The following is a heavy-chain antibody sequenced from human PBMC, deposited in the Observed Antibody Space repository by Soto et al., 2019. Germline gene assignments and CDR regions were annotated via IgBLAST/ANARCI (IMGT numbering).Heavy chain of an antibody. V-gene: IGHV2-5*02. D-gene: IGHD3-22*01. CDR2: IYWDDDK. Sequence: ITLKESGPTLVKPTQTLTLTCSFSGFSLSTSGVGGGWIRHRPGKALECLAVIYWDDDKRYSPSLKSRLTITKDTSKNQVVLTMTDLDPVDTATYYCAHRLRLHHTRGYFFFDHWGQGTLVTVSS. CDR3: AHRLRLHHTRGYFFFDH. CDR1: GFSLSTSGVG. J-gene: IGHJ4*02.